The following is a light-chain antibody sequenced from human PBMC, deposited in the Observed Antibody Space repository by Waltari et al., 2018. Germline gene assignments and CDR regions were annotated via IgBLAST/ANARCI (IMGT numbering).Light chain of an antibody. CDR1: QSVTRT. Sequence: EIVLTQSPGTLSLSTGERDTLFCRASQSVTRTLAWYQQKPGQAPRLLIYDASSRATGIPDRFSGSGYGTDFSLTISRLEPEDFAVYYCQKYGTLPATFGQGTKVEIK. V-gene: IGKV3-20*01. CDR3: QKYGTLPAT. CDR2: DAS. J-gene: IGKJ1*01.